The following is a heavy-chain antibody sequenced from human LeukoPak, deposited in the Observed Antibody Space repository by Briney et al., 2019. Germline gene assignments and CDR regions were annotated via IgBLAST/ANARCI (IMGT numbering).Heavy chain of an antibody. V-gene: IGHV4-39*07. J-gene: IGHJ6*02. D-gene: IGHD6-6*01. CDR1: GGSISSSSYY. CDR3: ARESIAAVHGMDV. Sequence: SETLSLTCTVSGGSISSSSYYWGWIRQPPGKGLEWIGSIYYSGSTNYNPSLKSRVTISVDTSKNQFSLKLSSVTAADTAVYYCARESIAAVHGMDVWGQGTTVTVSS. CDR2: IYYSGST.